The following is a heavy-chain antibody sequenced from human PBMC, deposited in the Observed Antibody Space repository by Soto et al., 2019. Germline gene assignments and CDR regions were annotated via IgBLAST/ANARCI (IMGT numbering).Heavy chain of an antibody. J-gene: IGHJ4*02. CDR1: GGSMYSCNYY. Sequence: PSETLSLTCSVSGGSMYSCNYYWGWIRQPPGKDLEWIGAICYTGNTFYNPSLESRVSMSVDTSRKQFSLRLSSVIAADTAIYYCARLDNTGAYQSFDYWGQGTLVTVSS. V-gene: IGHV4-39*01. D-gene: IGHD7-27*01. CDR2: ICYTGNT. CDR3: ARLDNTGAYQSFDY.